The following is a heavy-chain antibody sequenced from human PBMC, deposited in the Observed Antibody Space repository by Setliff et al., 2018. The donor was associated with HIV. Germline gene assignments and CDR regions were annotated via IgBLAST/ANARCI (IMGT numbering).Heavy chain of an antibody. CDR1: GYTFTSYY. Sequence: ASVKVSCKASGYTFTSYYMHWVRQAPGQGLEWMGIINPSGGSTSYAQKFQGRVTMTRDTSTSTVYMELSSLRSDDTAMYYCARGGGTHSLPYFFDFWGQGTLVTVSS. V-gene: IGHV1-46*01. CDR2: INPSGGST. CDR3: ARGGGTHSLPYFFDF. J-gene: IGHJ4*02.